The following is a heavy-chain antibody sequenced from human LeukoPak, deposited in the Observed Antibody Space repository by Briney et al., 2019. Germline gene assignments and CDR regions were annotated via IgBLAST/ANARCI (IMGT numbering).Heavy chain of an antibody. Sequence: GGSLRLSCAASGFTVSSNYMSWVRQAPGKGPEWVSVIYTGGSTHYADSVKGRFTISRDNSKNTLYLQMNSLRVEDTAVYYCARGYSSSWYGDWGQGTLVTVSS. CDR1: GFTVSSNY. CDR3: ARGYSSSWYGD. CDR2: IYTGGST. V-gene: IGHV3-66*01. D-gene: IGHD6-13*01. J-gene: IGHJ4*02.